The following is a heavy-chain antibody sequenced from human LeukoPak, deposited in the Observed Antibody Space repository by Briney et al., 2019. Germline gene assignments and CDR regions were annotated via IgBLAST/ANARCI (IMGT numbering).Heavy chain of an antibody. V-gene: IGHV4-34*01. Sequence: SEILSLTCAVYGESFSDCYWTWIRQPPGKGLEWIGEINHSGSTNYNPSLKSRVTISVDTSKNQFSLKLRSLTAADTAVYYCARVTKNWFDPWGQGTLVTVSS. CDR3: ARVTKNWFDP. CDR2: INHSGST. CDR1: GESFSDCY. J-gene: IGHJ5*02.